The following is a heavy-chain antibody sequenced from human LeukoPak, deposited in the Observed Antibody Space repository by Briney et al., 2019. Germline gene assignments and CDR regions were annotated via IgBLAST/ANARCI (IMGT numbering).Heavy chain of an antibody. Sequence: GESLKISCKGSGYSLTSSWIGWVRQMPGKGLEWMGIIYPGDSDTRYSPSFQGQVTISADKSISTAYLQWSSLKASDTAMYYCAIYSDTYYFDHWGQGTLVTVSS. CDR2: IYPGDSDT. CDR3: AIYSDTYYFDH. D-gene: IGHD1-26*01. V-gene: IGHV5-51*01. J-gene: IGHJ4*02. CDR1: GYSLTSSW.